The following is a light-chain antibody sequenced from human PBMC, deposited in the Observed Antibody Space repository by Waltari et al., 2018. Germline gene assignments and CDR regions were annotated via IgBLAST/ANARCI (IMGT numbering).Light chain of an antibody. CDR3: AAWDDSLSGVV. Sequence: QSVLTQPPSASGTPGQRVTIPCSASSSHTRSLYVYWYQQLPGTAPKLLIYRNNQRPSGVPDRFSGSKSGTSASLAISGLRSEDEADYYCAAWDDSLSGVVFGGGTKLTVL. CDR1: SSHTRSLY. CDR2: RNN. J-gene: IGLJ2*01. V-gene: IGLV1-47*01.